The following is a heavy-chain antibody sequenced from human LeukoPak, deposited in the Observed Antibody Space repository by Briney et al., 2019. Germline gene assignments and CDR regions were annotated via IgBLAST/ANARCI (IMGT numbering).Heavy chain of an antibody. CDR1: GFTFDDYA. D-gene: IGHD5-12*01. J-gene: IGHJ4*02. V-gene: IGHV3-9*01. CDR3: ARAYSGYDRTDY. Sequence: PGGSLRLSCAASGFTFDDYAMHWVRQAPGKGLEWVLGISWNSGSIGYADSVKGRFTISRDNAKNSLYLQMNSLRAEDTAVYYCARAYSGYDRTDYWGQGTLVTVSS. CDR2: ISWNSGSI.